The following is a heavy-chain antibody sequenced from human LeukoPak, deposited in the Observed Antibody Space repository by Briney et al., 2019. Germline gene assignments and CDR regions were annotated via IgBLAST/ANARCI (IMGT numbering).Heavy chain of an antibody. V-gene: IGHV4-34*01. CDR1: GGSFSGYY. D-gene: IGHD7-27*01. J-gene: IGHJ4*02. CDR3: ASLTGDLNLADY. CDR2: INHSGSI. Sequence: PSESLSLTCAVYGGSFSGYYWSWIRHPPGKGLEWVGEINHSGSINHTPSLTCRVTSPVDTSKNQDSLKLSSVTAADMAVYYCASLTGDLNLADYWGAGTLVTVSS.